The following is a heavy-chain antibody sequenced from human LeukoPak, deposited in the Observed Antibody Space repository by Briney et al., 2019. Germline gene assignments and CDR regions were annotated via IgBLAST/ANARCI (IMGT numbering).Heavy chain of an antibody. D-gene: IGHD6-13*01. CDR2: INHSGST. V-gene: IGHV4-34*01. Sequence: PSETLSLTCAVYGGSFSGYYWSWIRQPPGKGLEWIGEINHSGSTNCNPSLKSRVTISLDTSKNQFSLKLSSVTAADTAVYYCARRQQQLTRVDYYYYMDVWGKGTTVTVSS. CDR3: ARRQQQLTRVDYYYYMDV. CDR1: GGSFSGYY. J-gene: IGHJ6*03.